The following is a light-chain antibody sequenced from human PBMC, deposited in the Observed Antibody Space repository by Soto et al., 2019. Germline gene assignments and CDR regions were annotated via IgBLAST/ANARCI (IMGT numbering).Light chain of an antibody. J-gene: IGKJ1*01. CDR3: QQRSNWPVT. Sequence: EIVLTQSPATLSLSPGEGATLSCRASQSVSSYLAWYQQKPGQAPRLLIYDASNRATGIPARFSGSGSGTDFTLTISSLEPEDFAVYYCQQRSNWPVTFGLGTKVHIK. CDR2: DAS. CDR1: QSVSSY. V-gene: IGKV3-11*01.